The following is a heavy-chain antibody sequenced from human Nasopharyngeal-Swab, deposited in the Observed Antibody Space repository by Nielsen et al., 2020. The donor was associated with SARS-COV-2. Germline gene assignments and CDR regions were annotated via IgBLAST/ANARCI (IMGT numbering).Heavy chain of an antibody. CDR3: AREKGAGTYQGFDY. CDR2: IYHSGST. CDR1: GGSISTNNW. Sequence: SETLSLTCAVSGGSISTNNWWHWVRQPPGEGLAWIGEIYHSGSTNYNPSLKSRVTMSVDKSRNQLSLKMTSVTAADTAVYYCAREKGAGTYQGFDYWGQGTLVTVSS. J-gene: IGHJ4*02. V-gene: IGHV4-4*02. D-gene: IGHD1-26*01.